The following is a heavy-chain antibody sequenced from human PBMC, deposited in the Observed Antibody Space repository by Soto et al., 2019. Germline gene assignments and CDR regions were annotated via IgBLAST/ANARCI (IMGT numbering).Heavy chain of an antibody. V-gene: IGHV3-23*01. CDR1: GVPGSNGG. J-gene: IGHJ4*02. Sequence: TDGALRLPCEAAGVPGSNGGMNWVRQSPGKGLEWVSSISGSGGRTWYADSVRGRFTISRDTSQNTLYLQMNGLRGDDTPVYYCAKLGFSGTYFHFHSWRQGALVTVSS. CDR2: ISGSGGRT. CDR3: AKLGFSGTYFHFHS. D-gene: IGHD3-10*01.